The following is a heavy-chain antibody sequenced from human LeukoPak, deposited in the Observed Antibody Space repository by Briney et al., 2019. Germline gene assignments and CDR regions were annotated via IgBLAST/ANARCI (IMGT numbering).Heavy chain of an antibody. J-gene: IGHJ4*02. CDR3: AKDRMKWRVAAASIEY. V-gene: IGHV3-30-3*01. CDR2: ISYDGSIK. D-gene: IGHD2-2*01. CDR1: GFTFSSYA. Sequence: GGSLRLSCEASGFTFSSYAMHWVRQAPGKGLEWVAVISYDGSIKYYADSVKGRFTISRDNSKSTLYLQMNSLRGDDTAVYYCAKDRMKWRVAAASIEYWGRGTLVTVST.